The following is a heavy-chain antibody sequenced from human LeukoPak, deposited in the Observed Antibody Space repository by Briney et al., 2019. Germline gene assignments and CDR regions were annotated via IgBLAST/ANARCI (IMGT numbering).Heavy chain of an antibody. J-gene: IGHJ6*02. Sequence: GGSLRLSCAASGFTFSSYAMHWVRQAPGKGLEWVAVISYDGSNKYYADSVKGRFTISRDNSKNTLYLQMNSLRAEDTAVYYCARVRSRTIGYSYGSPRYYYYGMDVWGQGTTVTVSS. V-gene: IGHV3-30*04. CDR2: ISYDGSNK. D-gene: IGHD5-18*01. CDR3: ARVRSRTIGYSYGSPRYYYYGMDV. CDR1: GFTFSSYA.